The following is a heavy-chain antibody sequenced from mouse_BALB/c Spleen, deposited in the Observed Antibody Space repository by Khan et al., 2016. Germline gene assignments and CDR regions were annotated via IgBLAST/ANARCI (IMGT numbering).Heavy chain of an antibody. CDR1: GYAFSSYW. CDR2: IYPGDGDT. Sequence: QVQLQQSGAELVRPGSSVKISCKASGYAFSSYWMNWVKQRPGQGLEWIGQIYPGDGDTNYNGKFKGKATLTADNSSSTAYMQLSSLKSEDSAVYFCARHGSSYDYYAIDCWGQGTSVTSSS. D-gene: IGHD1-1*01. J-gene: IGHJ4*01. CDR3: ARHGSSYDYYAIDC. V-gene: IGHV1-80*01.